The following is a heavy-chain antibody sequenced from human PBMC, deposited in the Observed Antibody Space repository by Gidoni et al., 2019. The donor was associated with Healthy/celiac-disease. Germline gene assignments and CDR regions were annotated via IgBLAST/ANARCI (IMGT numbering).Heavy chain of an antibody. V-gene: IGHV4-39*01. J-gene: IGHJ2*01. CDR1: GGSISSSSYY. D-gene: IGHD3-16*01. CDR3: ARLVIERKNTLGIGHWYFDL. CDR2: IYYSGST. Sequence: QLQLQESGPGLVKPSETLSLTCTVPGGSISSSSYYWGWIRQPPGKGLEWIGSIYYSGSTYYTPSLKSRVTISVDTAKNQFSLKLSSVTAADTAVYYCARLVIERKNTLGIGHWYFDLWGRGTLVTVSS.